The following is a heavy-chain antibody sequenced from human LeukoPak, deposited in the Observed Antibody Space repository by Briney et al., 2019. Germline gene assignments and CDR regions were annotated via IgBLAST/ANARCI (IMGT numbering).Heavy chain of an antibody. CDR3: ARRVTTFLS. V-gene: IGHV3-21*01. Sequence: GGSLRLSCSASGFDLRPYTMNWVRQAPGKGLEWVASISSTSSYMYYGDSLKGRFTISRDNAKNTLYLQLGSLRAEDTATYYCARRVTTFLSWGQGTLVIVPS. J-gene: IGHJ4*02. D-gene: IGHD4-17*01. CDR2: ISSTSSYM. CDR1: GFDLRPYT.